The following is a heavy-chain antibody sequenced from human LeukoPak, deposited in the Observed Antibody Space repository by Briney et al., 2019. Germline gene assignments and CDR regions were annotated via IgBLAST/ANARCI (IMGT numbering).Heavy chain of an antibody. CDR3: ARVRVAPARQFDP. CDR1: GYTFTGYY. V-gene: IGHV1-2*02. CDR2: INPNSGGT. D-gene: IGHD6-6*01. J-gene: IGHJ5*02. Sequence: ASVKVSCKASGYTFTGYYMHWVRQAPGQGLEWMGWINPNSGGTNYAQKFQGRVTMTRDTSISTAYMELSGLRSDDTAVYYCARVRVAPARQFDPWGQGTLVTVSS.